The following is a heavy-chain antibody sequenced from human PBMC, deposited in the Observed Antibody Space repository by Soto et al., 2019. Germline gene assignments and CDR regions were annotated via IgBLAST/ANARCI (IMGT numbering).Heavy chain of an antibody. V-gene: IGHV3-48*02. CDR2: ISSSSSTI. D-gene: IGHD6-13*01. J-gene: IGHJ5*02. CDR1: GFTFSSYS. Sequence: VQLVESGGGLVQPGGSLRLSCAASGFTFSSYSMNWVRQAPGKGLEWVSYISSSSSTIYYADSVKGRFTISRDNAKNSLYLQMNSLRDEDTAVYYCARDIPTAAGTIWGNWFDPWGQGTLVTVSS. CDR3: ARDIPTAAGTIWGNWFDP.